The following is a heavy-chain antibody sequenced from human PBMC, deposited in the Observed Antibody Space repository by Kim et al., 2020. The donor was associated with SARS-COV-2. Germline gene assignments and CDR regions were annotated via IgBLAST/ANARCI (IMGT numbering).Heavy chain of an antibody. CDR2: IYTSGST. Sequence: SETLSLTCTVSGGSISSYYWSWIRQPAGKGLEWIGRIYTSGSTNYNPSLKSRVTMSVDTSKNQFSLKLSSVTAADTAVYYCARGKSSRYYYYYGMDVWGQETTVTVSS. CDR3: ARGKSSRYYYYYGMDV. V-gene: IGHV4-4*07. CDR1: GGSISSYY. J-gene: IGHJ6*02.